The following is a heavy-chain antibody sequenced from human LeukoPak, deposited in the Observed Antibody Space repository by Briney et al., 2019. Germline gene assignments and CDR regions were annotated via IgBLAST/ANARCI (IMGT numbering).Heavy chain of an antibody. J-gene: IGHJ4*02. Sequence: GASVKVSCKASGYTFTGYYLHWVRLVPGQGLEWLGWINPNSGATKFAQKFQGRVTMTRDTSISTAYMELKSLRSDDTAMYYCARGETSGWYFGLDYWGQGTLVTVSS. CDR2: INPNSGAT. V-gene: IGHV1-2*02. D-gene: IGHD6-19*01. CDR1: GYTFTGYY. CDR3: ARGETSGWYFGLDY.